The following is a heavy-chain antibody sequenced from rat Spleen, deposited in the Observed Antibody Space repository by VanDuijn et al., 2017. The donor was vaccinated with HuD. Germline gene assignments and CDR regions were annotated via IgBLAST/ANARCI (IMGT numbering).Heavy chain of an antibody. CDR2: VHYDGSST. D-gene: IGHD1-9*01. J-gene: IGHJ2*01. Sequence: EVQLVESGGGFVQPGRSLKLSCTASGFTFSDYNMAWVRQGPKRGLEWVATVHYDGSSTYYRDSVKGRFTISRDNAKSTLYLQMDSLRSEDTATYYCTTANYGYNSAYWGQGVMVTVSS. CDR1: GFTFSDYN. V-gene: IGHV5S10*01. CDR3: TTANYGYNSAY.